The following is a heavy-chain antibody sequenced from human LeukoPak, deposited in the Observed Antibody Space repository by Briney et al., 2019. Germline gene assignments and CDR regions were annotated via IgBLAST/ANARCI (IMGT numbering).Heavy chain of an antibody. V-gene: IGHV1-69*05. J-gene: IGHJ6*03. D-gene: IGHD6-19*01. CDR2: IIPIFGTA. CDR1: GGTFSSYA. CDR3: ARGVLGIAVAGGDYYYYMDV. Sequence: SVKVSCKASGGTFSSYAISWVRQAPGQGLEWMGGIIPIFGTANYAQKFQGRVTITTDESTSTAYMELSSLRSEDTAVYYCARGVLGIAVAGGDYYYYMDVWGKGTTVTVSS.